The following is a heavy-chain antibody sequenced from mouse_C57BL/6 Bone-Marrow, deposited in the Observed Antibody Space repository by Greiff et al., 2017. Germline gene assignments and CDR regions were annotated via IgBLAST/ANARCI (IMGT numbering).Heavy chain of an antibody. CDR1: GYTFTSYW. D-gene: IGHD2-1*01. J-gene: IGHJ3*01. Sequence: QVQLQQPGAELVMPGASVKLSCKASGYTFTSYWMHWVKQRPGQGLEWIGEIDPSDSYTNYNPKFKGKSTLTVDKSSSTAYMQLSSLTSEDSAVYYCARFGNYPWFAYWGQGTLVTVSA. V-gene: IGHV1-69*01. CDR3: ARFGNYPWFAY. CDR2: IDPSDSYT.